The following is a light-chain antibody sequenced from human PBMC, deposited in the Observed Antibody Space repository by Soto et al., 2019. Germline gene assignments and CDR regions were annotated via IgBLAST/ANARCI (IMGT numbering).Light chain of an antibody. CDR2: NAS. CDR1: QSVTNF. Sequence: EIVLTQSPGTLSLSPGERATLSCRASQSVTNFLAWYQQTPGQSPSLLIYNASHRATGIPSRFSGSGPGTDFTLTISSLEPEDFAVYYGQQRYRWPETFGQGTKVEIK. CDR3: QQRYRWPET. V-gene: IGKV3-11*01. J-gene: IGKJ1*01.